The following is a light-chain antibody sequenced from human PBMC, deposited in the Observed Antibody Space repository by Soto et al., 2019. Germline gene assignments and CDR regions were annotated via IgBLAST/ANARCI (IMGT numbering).Light chain of an antibody. Sequence: QSALTQPASVSGSPGQSVTISCTGTSSDIGANNFVSWYQQHPGKAPNLMLXDVNXXPXXVSNRFXXSKSGNXXSXTIXGXXXXXXXXYYCTSWTTITTMIFGGGTQLTVL. CDR1: SSDIGANNF. CDR3: TSWTTITTMI. J-gene: IGLJ2*01. CDR2: DVN. V-gene: IGLV2-14*03.